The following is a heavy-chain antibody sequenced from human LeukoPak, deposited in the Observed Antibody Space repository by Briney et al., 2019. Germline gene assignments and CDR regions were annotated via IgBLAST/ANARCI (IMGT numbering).Heavy chain of an antibody. Sequence: GGSLRLSCAASGFTFSSYAMSWVRQAPGKGLEWVSSISGSGRTLYYTDSVKGRFTTSRDNSQNTLYLQMNILGAEHTAVYYSWKRFAGGAPPPLYFQSWGQGTLVSVSS. V-gene: IGHV3-23*01. CDR1: GFTFSSYA. CDR3: WKRFAGGAPPPLYFQS. J-gene: IGHJ1*01. D-gene: IGHD3-16*01. CDR2: ISGSGRTL.